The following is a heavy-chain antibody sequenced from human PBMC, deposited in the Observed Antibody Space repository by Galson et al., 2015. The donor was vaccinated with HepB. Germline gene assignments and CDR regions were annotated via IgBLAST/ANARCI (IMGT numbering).Heavy chain of an antibody. D-gene: IGHD6-13*01. CDR3: ARDPGYSSSWYRLVLYYGMDV. CDR1: GYTFTSYG. V-gene: IGHV1-18*04. CDR2: ISAYNGNT. Sequence: SVKVSCKASGYTFTSYGISWVRQAPGQGLEWMGWISAYNGNTNYAQKLQGRVTMTTDTSTSTAYMELRSLRSDDTAVYYCARDPGYSSSWYRLVLYYGMDVWGQGTTVTVSS. J-gene: IGHJ6*02.